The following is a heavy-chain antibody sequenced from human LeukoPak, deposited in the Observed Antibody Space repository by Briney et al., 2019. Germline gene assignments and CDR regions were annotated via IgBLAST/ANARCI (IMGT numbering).Heavy chain of an antibody. V-gene: IGHV4-31*03. Sequence: PSQTLSLTCTVSGGSISSGGYYWSWIRQHPGKGLEWIGYIYYSGSTYYNPSLKSRVTISVDTSKNQFSLKLSSVTAADTAVYYCAREREEQLVLGWFDPWGQGTLTTVSS. J-gene: IGHJ5*02. CDR3: AREREEQLVLGWFDP. CDR2: IYYSGST. CDR1: GGSISSGGYY. D-gene: IGHD6-6*01.